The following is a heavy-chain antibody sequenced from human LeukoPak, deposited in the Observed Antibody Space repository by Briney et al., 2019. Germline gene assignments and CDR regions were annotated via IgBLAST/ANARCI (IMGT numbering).Heavy chain of an antibody. D-gene: IGHD2-2*01. CDR1: GGTFSSYA. CDR2: INPNSGGT. J-gene: IGHJ6*02. CDR3: ARGIVVVPAAMLGYYYYYGMDV. V-gene: IGHV1-2*04. Sequence: ASVKVSCKASGGTFSSYAISWVRQAPGQGLEWMGWINPNSGGTNYAQKFQGWVTMTRDTSISTAYMELSRLRSDDTAVYYCARGIVVVPAAMLGYYYYYGMDVWGQGTTVTVSS.